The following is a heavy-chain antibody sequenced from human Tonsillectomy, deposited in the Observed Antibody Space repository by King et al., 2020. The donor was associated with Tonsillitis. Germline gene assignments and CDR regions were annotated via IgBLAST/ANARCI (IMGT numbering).Heavy chain of an antibody. D-gene: IGHD3-10*01. CDR3: ARDLSTGSVTHAGWWKPYYYGMDV. Sequence: VQLVESGGGLVKPGGSLRLSCAASGFTFSNYSMIWVRQAPGKGLEWVSSISSSSTYYFYADSVKGCITISRDNANISLYPHMNSLRAEDTAVYYCARDLSTGSVTHAGWWKPYYYGMDVWGQGTTVTVSS. J-gene: IGHJ6*02. CDR1: GFTFSNYS. V-gene: IGHV3-21*01. CDR2: ISSSSTYY.